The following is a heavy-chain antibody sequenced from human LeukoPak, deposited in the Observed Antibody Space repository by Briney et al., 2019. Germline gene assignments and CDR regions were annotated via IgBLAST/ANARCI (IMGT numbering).Heavy chain of an antibody. D-gene: IGHD3-3*01. V-gene: IGHV4-34*01. CDR2: INHSGST. J-gene: IGHJ4*02. Sequence: PSETLSLTCAVYGGSFSGYYWSWIRQPPGKGLEWIGEINHSGSTNYNPSLKSRVTISVDTSKNQFSLKLSSVTAADTAVYYCARDVPGSGYYHYFDYWGQGTLVTVSS. CDR1: GGSFSGYY. CDR3: ARDVPGSGYYHYFDY.